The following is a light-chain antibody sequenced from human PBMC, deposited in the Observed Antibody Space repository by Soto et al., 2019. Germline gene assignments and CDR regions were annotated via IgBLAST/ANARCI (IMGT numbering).Light chain of an antibody. J-gene: IGKJ4*01. CDR1: QSVSRY. CDR3: QQRSNLLT. Sequence: ELVLTQSPATLSLSPGERATLSCRASQSVSRYLAWYQQKPGQAPRLLIYDASTRATGIPARFSGSGSGTDVTLTISSLEPEDFAVYYCQQRSNLLTFGGGTKVEIK. CDR2: DAS. V-gene: IGKV3-11*01.